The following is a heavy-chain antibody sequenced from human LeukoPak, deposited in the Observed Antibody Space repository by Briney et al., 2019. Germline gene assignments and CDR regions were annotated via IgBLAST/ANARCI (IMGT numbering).Heavy chain of an antibody. V-gene: IGHV3-74*01. CDR3: ARDGGDRRLGAFDI. Sequence: GGSLRLSCAASGFTFSSYWMHWVRQAPGKGLVWVSRINSDGSSAIYADSVKGRFTFSRDNAKNTLYLQMNSPRAEDAAVYYCARDGGDRRLGAFDIWGQGTMVTVSS. D-gene: IGHD3-16*01. J-gene: IGHJ3*02. CDR1: GFTFSSYW. CDR2: INSDGSSA.